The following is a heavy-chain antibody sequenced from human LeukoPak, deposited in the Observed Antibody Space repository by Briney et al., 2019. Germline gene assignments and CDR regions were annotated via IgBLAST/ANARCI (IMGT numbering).Heavy chain of an antibody. CDR1: GYTFTSYG. CDR3: ARGSDRYSSGWYSDFDY. V-gene: IGHV1-18*01. D-gene: IGHD6-19*01. Sequence: ASVKVSCKASGYTFTSYGISWVRQAPGQGLEWMGWISAYSGDTNYAQKLQGRVTMTTDTSTSTAYMELRSLRSDDTAVYYCARGSDRYSSGWYSDFDYWGQGTLVTVSS. CDR2: ISAYSGDT. J-gene: IGHJ4*02.